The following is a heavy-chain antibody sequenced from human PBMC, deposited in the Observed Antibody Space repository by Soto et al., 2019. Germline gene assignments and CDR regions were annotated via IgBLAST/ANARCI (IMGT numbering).Heavy chain of an antibody. J-gene: IGHJ4*02. Sequence: QVKLVQSGAEVKKPGASVKVSCKASGYSFTSHAMHWVRQAPGQRLEWMGWINAGNGNTKYSQKFQGRVTITRDTSASTAYMELSSLRSEDTAVYYCLGYCSGGSCYSRGYWGQGTLVTVSS. V-gene: IGHV1-3*01. CDR3: LGYCSGGSCYSRGY. CDR1: GYSFTSHA. D-gene: IGHD2-15*01. CDR2: INAGNGNT.